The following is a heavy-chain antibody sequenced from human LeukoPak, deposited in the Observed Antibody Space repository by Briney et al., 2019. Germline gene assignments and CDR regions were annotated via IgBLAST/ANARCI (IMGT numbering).Heavy chain of an antibody. Sequence: GGALRLSCAASGFTFSSYSMKLVRQAPGKGVEGVSSISSSSSYIYYADSVKGRLTISRDNAKNSLYLQMNSLRAEDTAVYYCARTTRDYYDSSGPGEYGMDVWGQGTTVTVSS. CDR3: ARTTRDYYDSSGPGEYGMDV. J-gene: IGHJ6*02. D-gene: IGHD3-22*01. CDR1: GFTFSSYS. CDR2: ISSSSSYI. V-gene: IGHV3-21*01.